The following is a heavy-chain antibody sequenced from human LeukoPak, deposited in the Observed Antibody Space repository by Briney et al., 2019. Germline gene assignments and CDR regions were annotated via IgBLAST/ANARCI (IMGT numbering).Heavy chain of an antibody. J-gene: IGHJ4*02. Sequence: SETLSLTCTVSGXSFNSYYWGWIRQPPGRGLEWIGSIYYSGSTYYNSSLKGRVTISVDTSKNQFSLKLSSVTAADTAVYYCARTFGYSYGYLDYWGQGSLVTVSS. V-gene: IGHV4-39*01. CDR3: ARTFGYSYGYLDY. CDR2: IYYSGST. D-gene: IGHD5-18*01. CDR1: GXSFNSYY.